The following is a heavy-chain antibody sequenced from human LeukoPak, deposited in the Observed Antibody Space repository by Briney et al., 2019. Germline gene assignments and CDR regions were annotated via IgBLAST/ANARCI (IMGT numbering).Heavy chain of an antibody. D-gene: IGHD3-22*01. CDR3: AGDPLPYYYDSSGYFPDY. V-gene: IGHV1-18*01. CDR2: ISAYNGNT. J-gene: IGHJ4*02. Sequence: ASVKVSCKASGYTFTSYGISWVRQAPGQGLEWMGWISAYNGNTNYAQKLQGRVTMTTDTSTSTAYMELRSLRSDDTAVYYCAGDPLPYYYDSSGYFPDYWGQGTLVTVSS. CDR1: GYTFTSYG.